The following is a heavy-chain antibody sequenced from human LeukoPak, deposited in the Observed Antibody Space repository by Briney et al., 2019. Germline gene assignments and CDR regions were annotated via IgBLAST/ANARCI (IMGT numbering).Heavy chain of an antibody. V-gene: IGHV5-51*01. CDR1: GYSFTTYW. CDR3: ARHRIPGAHDAFDI. Sequence: GESLKISCKGYGYSFTTYWIGWVRQMPGKGLEWMGIIYPDDSESRYSPSLQGQVTISVDKSISTAYLQWSSLKASDTAIYYCARHRIPGAHDAFDIWGQGTMVPVSS. CDR2: IYPDDSES. J-gene: IGHJ3*02. D-gene: IGHD1-26*01.